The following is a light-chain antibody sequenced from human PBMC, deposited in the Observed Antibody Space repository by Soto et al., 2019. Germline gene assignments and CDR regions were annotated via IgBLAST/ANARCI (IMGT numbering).Light chain of an antibody. CDR2: AAS. Sequence: DIQMTQSPSSLSSSFGYILTITCRASQSITTYLNWFQQKPGKAPNLLIYAASSLQSGVPPRFSGSGSGTDFTLTISSLQPEDFATYFCQQTYSAPPTFGQGTKVDIK. V-gene: IGKV1-39*01. CDR3: QQTYSAPPT. CDR1: QSITTY. J-gene: IGKJ1*01.